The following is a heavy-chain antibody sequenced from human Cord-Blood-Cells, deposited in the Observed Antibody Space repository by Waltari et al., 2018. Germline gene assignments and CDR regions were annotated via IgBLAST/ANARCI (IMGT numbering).Heavy chain of an antibody. V-gene: IGHV4-30-2*01. D-gene: IGHD5-12*01. Sequence: QLQLQESGSGLVKPSQTLSLTCAVSGGSISSGGYSWSWIRQPPGEGLEWIGYIDQSGSNYYSPSSEDLVTISVDRSKNQFALKLSSVTAADTAVYYCARDDIVATMPTHGGQGTLVTVSS. J-gene: IGHJ4*02. CDR2: IDQSGSN. CDR3: ARDDIVATMPTH. CDR1: GGSISSGGYS.